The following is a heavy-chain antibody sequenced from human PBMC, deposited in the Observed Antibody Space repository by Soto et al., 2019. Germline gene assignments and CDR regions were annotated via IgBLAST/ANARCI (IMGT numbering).Heavy chain of an antibody. CDR3: ARAKDTAMVYDY. J-gene: IGHJ4*02. V-gene: IGHV1-18*01. CDR1: GYTFTSYG. Sequence: ASVTVSCQASGYTFTSYGISWVRQAPGQGLEWMGWISAYNGNTNYAQKLQGRVTMTTDTSTSTAYMELRSLRSDDTAVYYCARAKDTAMVYDYWGQGTLVTVSS. CDR2: ISAYNGNT. D-gene: IGHD5-18*01.